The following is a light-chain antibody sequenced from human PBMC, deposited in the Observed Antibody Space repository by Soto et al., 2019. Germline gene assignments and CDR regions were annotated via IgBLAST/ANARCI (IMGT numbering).Light chain of an antibody. Sequence: SPCSVYEYKGDRVTITCRASQGMSSWVAWYQQKPGKAPKLLIYAASSLQSGVPSRFSGSGSGTDFTLTISSLQPEDCVTYYSPQTNCFPSPFGQRTRPAI. V-gene: IGKV1-12*01. CDR2: AAS. CDR1: QGMSSW. J-gene: IGKJ5*01. CDR3: PQTNCFPSP.